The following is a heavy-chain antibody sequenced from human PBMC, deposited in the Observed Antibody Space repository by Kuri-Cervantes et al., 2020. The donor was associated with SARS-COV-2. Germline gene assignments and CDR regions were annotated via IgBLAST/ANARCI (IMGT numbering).Heavy chain of an antibody. J-gene: IGHJ3*02. CDR3: ARDSPPDYYDSSGYDAFDI. CDR2: IYYSGST. V-gene: IGHV4-31*03. Sequence: LRLSCTVSGGSISSGGYYWSWIRQHPGKGLEWIGYIYYSGSTYYNPSLKSRVTISVDTSKNQFSLKLSSVTAADTAVYYCARDSPPDYYDSSGYDAFDIWGQGTMVTVSS. CDR1: GGSISSGGYY. D-gene: IGHD3-22*01.